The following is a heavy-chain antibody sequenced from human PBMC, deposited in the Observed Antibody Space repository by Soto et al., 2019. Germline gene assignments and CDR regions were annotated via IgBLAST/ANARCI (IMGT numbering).Heavy chain of an antibody. Sequence: PSETLSLTCTVSGGSISSYYWSWIRQPPGKGLEWIGYIYYSGSTNYNPSLKSRVTISVDTSKNQFSLKLSSVTAADTAVYYCASKRYDFWSGYYSPADYYMDVWGKGTTVTVSS. CDR2: IYYSGST. V-gene: IGHV4-59*08. D-gene: IGHD3-3*01. CDR1: GGSISSYY. J-gene: IGHJ6*03. CDR3: ASKRYDFWSGYYSPADYYMDV.